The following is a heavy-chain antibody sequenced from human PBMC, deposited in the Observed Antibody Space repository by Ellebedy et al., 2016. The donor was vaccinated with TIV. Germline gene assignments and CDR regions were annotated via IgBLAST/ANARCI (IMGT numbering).Heavy chain of an antibody. V-gene: IGHV1-3*01. J-gene: IGHJ4*02. CDR2: INAGNGNT. CDR1: GYTFTSYA. Sequence: ASVKVSXXASGYTFTSYAMHWVRQAPGQRLEWMGWINAGNGNTKYSQKFQGRVTITRDTSASTAYMELRSLRSDDTAVYYCARWFTMVRGVPTNFDYWGQGTLVTVSS. CDR3: ARWFTMVRGVPTNFDY. D-gene: IGHD3-10*01.